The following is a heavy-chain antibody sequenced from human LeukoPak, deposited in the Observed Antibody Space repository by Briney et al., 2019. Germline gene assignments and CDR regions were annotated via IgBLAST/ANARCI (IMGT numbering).Heavy chain of an antibody. V-gene: IGHV3-30*04. CDR1: GFTFSSYA. J-gene: IGHJ6*02. CDR3: ARDLVDIVATIQYYYYGMDV. Sequence: GGSLRLSCAASGFTFSSYAMHWVRQAPGKGLEWVAVISYDGSNKYYADSVKGRFTISRDNSKNTLYLQMNSLRAEDTAVYYCARDLVDIVATIQYYYYGMDVWGQGTTVTVSS. D-gene: IGHD5-12*01. CDR2: ISYDGSNK.